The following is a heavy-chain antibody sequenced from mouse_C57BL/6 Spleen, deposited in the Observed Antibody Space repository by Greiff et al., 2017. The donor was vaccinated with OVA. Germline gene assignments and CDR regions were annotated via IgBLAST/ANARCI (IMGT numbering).Heavy chain of an antibody. V-gene: IGHV3-6*01. J-gene: IGHJ2*01. CDR2: ISYDGSN. CDR1: GYSITSGYY. CDR3: ARGGGILDY. Sequence: EVQLQESGPGLVKPSQSLSLTCSVTGYSITSGYYWNWIRQFPGNKLEWMGYISYDGSNNYNPSLKNRISITRDTSKNQFFLKLNSVTTEDTATYYCARGGGILDYWGQGTTLTVSS.